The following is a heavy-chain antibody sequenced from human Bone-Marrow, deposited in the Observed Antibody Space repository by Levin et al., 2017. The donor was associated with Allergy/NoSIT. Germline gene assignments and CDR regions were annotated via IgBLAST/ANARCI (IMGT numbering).Heavy chain of an antibody. CDR2: IYSSGST. V-gene: IGHV4-4*07. CDR1: GGSISSYY. J-gene: IGHJ5*02. CDR3: ARDIAAINWFDP. D-gene: IGHD6-13*01. Sequence: SETLSLTCTVSGGSISSYYWSWIRQPAGKGLEWIGRIYSSGSTNYNPSLKSRVTMSVDTSKNQFSLKLSSVTAADTAVYYCARDIAAINWFDPWGQGTLVTVSS.